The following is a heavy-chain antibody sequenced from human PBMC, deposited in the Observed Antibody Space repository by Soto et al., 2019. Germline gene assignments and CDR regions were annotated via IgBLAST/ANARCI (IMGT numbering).Heavy chain of an antibody. CDR2: ISSNGGST. D-gene: IGHD2-2*03. J-gene: IGHJ6*02. V-gene: IGHV3-64D*08. Sequence: GGSLRLSCSASGFTFSSYAMHWVRQAPGKGLEYVSAISSNGGSTHYADSVKGRFTISRDNSKNTLYLQMSSLRAEDTAVYYCVKGVIDRAGYCSSTSCRTHYYYGMDVWGQGTTVTVSS. CDR1: GFTFSSYA. CDR3: VKGVIDRAGYCSSTSCRTHYYYGMDV.